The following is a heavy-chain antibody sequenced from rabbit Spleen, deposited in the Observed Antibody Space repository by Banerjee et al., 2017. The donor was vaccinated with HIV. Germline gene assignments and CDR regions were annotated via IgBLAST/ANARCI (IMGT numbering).Heavy chain of an antibody. Sequence: QQQLVESGGGLVQPEGSLTLTCTASGFSFSTSYYMCWVRQAPGKGLEWIACIYGGSSGYTYYASWAKGRFTISKTSSTTVTLQMTSLTAADAATYFCATSDKNKNWGFNLWGPGTLVTVS. CDR3: ATSDKNKNWGFNL. CDR1: GFSFSTSYY. V-gene: IGHV1S45*01. D-gene: IGHD3-1*01. J-gene: IGHJ4*01. CDR2: IYGGSSGYT.